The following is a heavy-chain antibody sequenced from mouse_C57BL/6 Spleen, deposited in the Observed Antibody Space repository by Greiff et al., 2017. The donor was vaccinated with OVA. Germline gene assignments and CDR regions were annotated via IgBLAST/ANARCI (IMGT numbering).Heavy chain of an antibody. V-gene: IGHV1-15*01. CDR3: TRSGGRSFAY. CDR1: GYTFTDYE. D-gene: IGHD3-3*01. Sequence: QVQLQQSGAELVRPGASVTLSCKASGYTFTDYEMHWVKQTPVHGLEWIGAIDPETGGTAYNQKFKGKAILTADKSSSTAYMELRSLTSEDSAVYYCTRSGGRSFAYWGQGTLVTVSA. J-gene: IGHJ3*01. CDR2: IDPETGGT.